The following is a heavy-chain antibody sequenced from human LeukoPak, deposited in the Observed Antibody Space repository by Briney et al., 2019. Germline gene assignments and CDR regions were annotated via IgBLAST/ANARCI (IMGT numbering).Heavy chain of an antibody. V-gene: IGHV3-23*01. D-gene: IGHD1-26*01. Sequence: GGSLRLSFAASGFSFSGYAMSWIRQAPGKGLEWVSGISRISGHTYYEVTVKGWLTMYRNNSKKTIYLEVFSLRADDTAVYYCAKSGGCERWFDPWGQGTIVTVSS. CDR3: AKSGGCERWFDP. J-gene: IGHJ5*02. CDR2: ISRISGHT. CDR1: GFSFSGYA.